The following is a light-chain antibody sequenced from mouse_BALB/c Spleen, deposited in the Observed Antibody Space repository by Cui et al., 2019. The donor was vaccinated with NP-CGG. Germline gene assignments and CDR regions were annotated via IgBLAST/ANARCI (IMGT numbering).Light chain of an antibody. CDR2: GTN. CDR1: TGAVTTSNY. J-gene: IGLJ1*01. Sequence: QAVVTQDSALTTSPGETVTLTCRSSTGAVTTSNYANWVQEKPDHLFTGLIGGTNNRAPGVPARFSGSLIGDKAARTITGAQTEDEAIYFCALWYSNHWGFGGGTKLTVL. V-gene: IGLV1*01. CDR3: ALWYSNHWG.